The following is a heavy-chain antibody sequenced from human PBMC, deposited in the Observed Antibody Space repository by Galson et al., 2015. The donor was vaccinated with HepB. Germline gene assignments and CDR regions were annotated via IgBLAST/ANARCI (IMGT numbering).Heavy chain of an antibody. CDR3: ARYSGYDIVYYYGMDV. Sequence: QSGAEVKKPGKSLRISCKGSGYSFTSYWISWVRQMPGKGLEWMGRIDPSDSYINYSPSFQGHVTISADKSISTAYLQWSSLKASDTAMYYCARYSGYDIVYYYGMDVWGQGTTVTVSS. J-gene: IGHJ6*02. V-gene: IGHV5-10-1*01. CDR2: IDPSDSYI. CDR1: GYSFTSYW. D-gene: IGHD5-12*01.